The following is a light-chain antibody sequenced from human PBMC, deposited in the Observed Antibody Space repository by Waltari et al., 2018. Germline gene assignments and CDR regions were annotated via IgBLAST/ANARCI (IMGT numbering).Light chain of an antibody. CDR2: RAS. CDR1: QGIGTN. CDR3: QQGYSYPVT. J-gene: IGKJ3*01. Sequence: DIQMTQSPSSLSASVGDTVTITCQASQGIGTNLNWYQQKPGKVPKLLIYRASSLQSGFPSRFSGGGSGTHFTVTIGSLQPEDFATYYCQQGYSYPVTFGPGTKLDIK. V-gene: IGKV1-39*01.